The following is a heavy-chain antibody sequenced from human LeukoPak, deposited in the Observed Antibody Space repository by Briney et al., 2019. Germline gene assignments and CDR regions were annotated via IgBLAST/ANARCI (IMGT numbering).Heavy chain of an antibody. V-gene: IGHV4-59*01. CDR3: ARGSYP. CDR1: GGSISSYY. J-gene: IGHJ5*02. CDR2: IYYSGST. Sequence: PSETLSLTCTVSGGSISSYYWSWVRQPPGKGLEWVGYIYYSGSTNYNPSLKSRVTISVDTSKNQFSLKLSSVTAADTAVYYRARGSYPWGQGTLVTVSS.